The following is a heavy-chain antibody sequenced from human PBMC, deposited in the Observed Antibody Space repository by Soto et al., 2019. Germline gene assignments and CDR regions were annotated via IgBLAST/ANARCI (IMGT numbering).Heavy chain of an antibody. J-gene: IGHJ4*02. CDR3: ARHKPSTTVPMYYFDY. D-gene: IGHD4-17*01. CDR2: IYYSGST. V-gene: IGHV4-39*01. CDR1: GGSISSSSYY. Sequence: SETLSLTCTVSGGSISSSSYYWGWIRQPPGKGREWIGSIYYSGSTYYNPSLKRRVTLSAATSKNQFSLKLSSVTAADTAVYYCARHKPSTTVPMYYFDYWGQGTLVTVSS.